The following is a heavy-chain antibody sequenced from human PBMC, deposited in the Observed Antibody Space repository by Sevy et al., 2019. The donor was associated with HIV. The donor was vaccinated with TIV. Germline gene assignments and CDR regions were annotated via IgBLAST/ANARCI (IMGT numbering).Heavy chain of an antibody. CDR2: ISSSSSYI. CDR1: GFTFSSYT. Sequence: GGSLRLSCAGSGFTFSSYTMNWVRQAPGKGLEWVSSISSSSSYIYYADSVKGRFTISRDNAKNSLYLQMNSLRAEDTAVYYCARGRCGSTSCPVPNWFDPWGQGTLVTVSS. D-gene: IGHD2-2*01. V-gene: IGHV3-21*01. J-gene: IGHJ5*02. CDR3: ARGRCGSTSCPVPNWFDP.